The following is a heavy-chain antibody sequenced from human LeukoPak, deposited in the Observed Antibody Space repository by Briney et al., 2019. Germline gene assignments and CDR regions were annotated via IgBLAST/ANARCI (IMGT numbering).Heavy chain of an antibody. D-gene: IGHD1-1*01. J-gene: IGHJ4*02. CDR3: ARDPETGTRGPFNY. CDR1: GFTLSSYA. V-gene: IGHV3-23*01. Sequence: GGSLRPSCAASGFTLSSYAMSWVRQAPGKGLEWVSATSSSDAGTYYAESVRGRFTISRDNSKNTLWLQMNSLRDEDTAVYYCARDPETGTRGPFNYWGQGTLVTVSS. CDR2: TSSSDAGT.